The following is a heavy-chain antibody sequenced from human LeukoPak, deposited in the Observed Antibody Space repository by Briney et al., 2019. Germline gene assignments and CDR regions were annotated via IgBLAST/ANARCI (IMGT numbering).Heavy chain of an antibody. V-gene: IGHV3-64*01. CDR3: AREANSGSYFNMGGAFDL. D-gene: IGHD1-26*01. Sequence: PGGSLRLSCAASGFTFSSYAMHWVRQAPGKGLEYVSAISSNGGSTYYANSVKGRFTISRDNSKNTLYLQMGSLRAEDMAVYYCAREANSGSYFNMGGAFDLWGQGTMVTVSS. CDR1: GFTFSSYA. CDR2: ISSNGGST. J-gene: IGHJ3*01.